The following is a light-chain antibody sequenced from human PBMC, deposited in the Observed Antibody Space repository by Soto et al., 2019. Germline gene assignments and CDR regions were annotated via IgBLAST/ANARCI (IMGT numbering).Light chain of an antibody. V-gene: IGKV3-20*01. J-gene: IGKJ1*01. Sequence: EIVLTQSPGTLSLSPGERATLSCRASQTVGNNYLDWYQQKPGQAPRLLIYGASSMATVIPDRFSGSGSGTDFTLTISRLEPEDFAVYYCRQSATSPRTFGQGTKVEIK. CDR3: RQSATSPRT. CDR1: QTVGNNY. CDR2: GAS.